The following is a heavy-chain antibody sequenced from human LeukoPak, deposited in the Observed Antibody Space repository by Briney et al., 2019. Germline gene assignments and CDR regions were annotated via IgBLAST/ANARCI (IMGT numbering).Heavy chain of an antibody. CDR3: AKDGAQYSSGPECDP. J-gene: IGHJ5*02. CDR2: ISQDGMNA. Sequence: GGSLRLSCAASGLHFSGTAMSWVRQAPGKGLEWVSAISQDGMNAYYADSVKGRFTISRGNSKKTVSLEMSSLTAADTGVYYCAKDGAQYSSGPECDPRGQGALVTVSP. D-gene: IGHD6-19*01. V-gene: IGHV3-23*01. CDR1: GLHFSGTA.